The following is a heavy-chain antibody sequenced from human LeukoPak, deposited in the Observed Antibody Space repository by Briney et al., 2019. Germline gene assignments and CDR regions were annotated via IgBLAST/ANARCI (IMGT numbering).Heavy chain of an antibody. J-gene: IGHJ3*02. CDR1: GFTFSSYS. CDR2: ISSSSSTI. CDR3: ARDPAGGDYVDALDI. V-gene: IGHV3-48*01. Sequence: GGSLRLSCAASGFTFSSYSMNWVRQAPGKGLEWVSYISSSSSTIYYADSVKGRFTISRDNAKNSLYLQMNSLRAEDTAVYYCARDPAGGDYVDALDIWGQGTMVTVSS. D-gene: IGHD4-17*01.